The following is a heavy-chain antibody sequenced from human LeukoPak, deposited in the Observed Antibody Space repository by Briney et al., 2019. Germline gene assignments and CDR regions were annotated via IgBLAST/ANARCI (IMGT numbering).Heavy chain of an antibody. Sequence: SETLSLTCTVSGGSISSSSYYWGWVRQPPGRGLEWVGSIYYSGSTYYNPSLKSRVTISVDTSKNQFPLKLSSVTAADTAVYYCARFAGYGDYGFDYWGQGTLVTVSS. J-gene: IGHJ4*02. D-gene: IGHD4-17*01. CDR1: GGSISSSSYY. CDR2: IYYSGST. CDR3: ARFAGYGDYGFDY. V-gene: IGHV4-39*06.